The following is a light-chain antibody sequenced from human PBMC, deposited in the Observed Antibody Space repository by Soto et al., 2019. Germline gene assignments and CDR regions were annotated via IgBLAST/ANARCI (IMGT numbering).Light chain of an antibody. Sequence: QPVLTQPPSVSGAPGQRVTISCTGSSSNIGAGYDVHWYQQLPGTAPKLLIYGNSNRPSGVPDRFSGSKSGTSASLAITGLQAEDEDDYYCQSYDSSLSGHWVFGGGTKLTVL. CDR1: SSNIGAGYD. CDR2: GNS. J-gene: IGLJ3*02. V-gene: IGLV1-40*01. CDR3: QSYDSSLSGHWV.